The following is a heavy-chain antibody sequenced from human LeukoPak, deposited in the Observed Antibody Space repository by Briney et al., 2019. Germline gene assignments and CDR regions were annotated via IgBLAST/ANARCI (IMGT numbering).Heavy chain of an antibody. CDR2: IKQDGSEK. Sequence: GGSLRLSCAASGFTFSSYWMSWVRQAPGKGLEWVANIKQDGSEKYYVDSVKGRFTISRDNAKNSLYLQMNSLRAEDTAVYYCARDHRGYNADDAFDMWGQGTMVTVSS. V-gene: IGHV3-7*05. CDR1: GFTFSSYW. CDR3: ARDHRGYNADDAFDM. J-gene: IGHJ3*02. D-gene: IGHD5-24*01.